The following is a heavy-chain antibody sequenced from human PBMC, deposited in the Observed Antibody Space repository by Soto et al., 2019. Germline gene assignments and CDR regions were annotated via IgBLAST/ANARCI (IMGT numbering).Heavy chain of an antibody. CDR2: IIPIFGTA. V-gene: IGHV1-69*13. J-gene: IGHJ5*02. CDR3: ARSPLGYCSSTSCYNRGFNWFDP. CDR1: GGTFSSYA. D-gene: IGHD2-2*01. Sequence: SVKVSCKASGGTFSSYAISWVRQAPGQGLEWMGGIIPIFGTANYAQKLPGRVTITADESTSTAYMELSRLRSEDTAVYYCARSPLGYCSSTSCYNRGFNWFDPWGQGTLVT.